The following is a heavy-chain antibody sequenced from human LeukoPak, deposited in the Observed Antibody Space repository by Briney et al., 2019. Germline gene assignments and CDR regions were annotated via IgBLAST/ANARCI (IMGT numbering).Heavy chain of an antibody. Sequence: ASGNVSFKASGGTFSSYAITLVRQAPGQGLEWMGGIIPIFGTANYAQRFQGRVTITADKSTSTAYMELSSVRSEDTAVYYCAKGVGSSNWFDPWGQGTLVTVSS. V-gene: IGHV1-69*06. CDR1: GGTFSSYA. CDR3: AKGVGSSNWFDP. D-gene: IGHD2-15*01. CDR2: IIPIFGTA. J-gene: IGHJ5*02.